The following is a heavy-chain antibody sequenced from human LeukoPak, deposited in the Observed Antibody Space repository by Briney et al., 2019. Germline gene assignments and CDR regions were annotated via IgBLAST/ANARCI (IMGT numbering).Heavy chain of an antibody. Sequence: SETLSLTCAVYGGSFSGYYWSWIRQPPGKGLEWIGEINHSGSTNYNPSLKSRVTISVDTSKNQFSLKLSSVTAADTAVYYCARLKYGGPSSSRTPRGAFDIWAQGPMVTVSS. J-gene: IGHJ3*02. V-gene: IGHV4-34*01. CDR2: INHSGST. CDR1: GGSFSGYY. CDR3: ARLKYGGPSSSRTPRGAFDI. D-gene: IGHD6-6*01.